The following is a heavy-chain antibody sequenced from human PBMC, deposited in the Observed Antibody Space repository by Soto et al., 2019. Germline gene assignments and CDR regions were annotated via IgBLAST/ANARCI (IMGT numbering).Heavy chain of an antibody. D-gene: IGHD3-10*01. J-gene: IGHJ6*02. CDR2: IYYSGST. V-gene: IGHV4-61*08. CDR3: ARSPNYYYYGFDV. CDR1: GGSVSSGDYF. Sequence: KPSETLSLTCTVSGGSVSSGDYFWSWLRQSPGKRLEWIAYIYYSGSTNYNPSLKSRATISVDMSKSQVSLTLTSMTAADAALYYCARSPNYYYYGFDVWGQGTAVTVSS.